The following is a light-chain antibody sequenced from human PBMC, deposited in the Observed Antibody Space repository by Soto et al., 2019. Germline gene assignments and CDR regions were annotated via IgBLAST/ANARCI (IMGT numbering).Light chain of an antibody. V-gene: IGLV2-14*01. Sequence: QSVLTQPASVSGSPGQSITISCTGTSSDVGGYNYVSWYQQHPGKAPKLMIYDVSNRPSGVSNRFSGSKSGNTASLTISGLQAEDEADYYCSSYTSTSIPYVFGTGTKVTDL. CDR1: SSDVGGYNY. CDR2: DVS. J-gene: IGLJ1*01. CDR3: SSYTSTSIPYV.